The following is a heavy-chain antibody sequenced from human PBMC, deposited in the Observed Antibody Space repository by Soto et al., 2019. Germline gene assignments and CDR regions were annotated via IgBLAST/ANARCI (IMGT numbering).Heavy chain of an antibody. D-gene: IGHD2-15*01. V-gene: IGHV4-34*01. CDR1: GESFSGYY. J-gene: IGHJ4*02. CDR2: INPGGST. Sequence: SETLSLTCAVYGESFSGYYWIWIRQPPGKGLEWIGKINPGGSTNYNPSLKSRVTISVDTSKNQFSLNLSSVTAADTAVYYCARGKTYCSGGSCYEQFDYWGQGTLVTVSS. CDR3: ARGKTYCSGGSCYEQFDY.